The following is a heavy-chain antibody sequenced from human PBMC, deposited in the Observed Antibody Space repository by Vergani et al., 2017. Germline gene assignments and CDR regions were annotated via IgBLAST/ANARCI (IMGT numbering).Heavy chain of an antibody. D-gene: IGHD6-6*01. Sequence: EVQLVGSGGGLVQPGGSLRLSCAASGFTFSSYSMNWVRQAPGKGLEWVSYISISSRTIYYADSVKGRFTISRDNAKNSLYLQMNSLRDEDTAVYYCARSKDDEYLFDYWGQGTLVTVSS. CDR1: GFTFSSYS. CDR2: ISISSRTI. V-gene: IGHV3-48*02. CDR3: ARSKDDEYLFDY. J-gene: IGHJ4*02.